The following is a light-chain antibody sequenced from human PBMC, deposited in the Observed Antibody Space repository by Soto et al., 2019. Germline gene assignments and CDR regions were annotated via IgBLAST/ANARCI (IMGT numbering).Light chain of an antibody. CDR3: QQYKTYTYT. CDR1: RSIDRW. J-gene: IGKJ2*01. CDR2: RAS. Sequence: DIQMTQSPSTLSASVGGRVTITCRASRSIDRWLAWYQQKPGKAPKLLIYRASSLESGVPSRFSGSGSGTEFTLTIRSLQPDDFATYYCQQYKTYTYTFAQGTKLEIK. V-gene: IGKV1-5*03.